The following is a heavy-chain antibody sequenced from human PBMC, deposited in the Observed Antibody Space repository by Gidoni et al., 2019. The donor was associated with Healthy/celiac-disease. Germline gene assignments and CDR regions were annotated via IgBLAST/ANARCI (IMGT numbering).Heavy chain of an antibody. V-gene: IGHV3-48*02. CDR2: NSSSSSTI. CDR3: ARPAVAGNGNYYYYYYMDV. CDR1: GFTFSSYS. J-gene: IGHJ6*03. Sequence: EVQLVESGGGLVQPGGSLRLSCAASGFTFSSYSMNWVRQAPGKGLEWVSYNSSSSSTIYYADSVKGRFTISRDNAKNSLYLQMNSLRDEDTAVYYCARPAVAGNGNYYYYYYMDVWGKGTTVTVSS. D-gene: IGHD6-19*01.